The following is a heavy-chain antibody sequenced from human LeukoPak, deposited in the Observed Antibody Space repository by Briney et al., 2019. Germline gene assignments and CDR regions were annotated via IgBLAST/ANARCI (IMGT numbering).Heavy chain of an antibody. J-gene: IGHJ4*02. D-gene: IGHD2-15*01. CDR1: GFTFSRYD. CDR2: IRSSSSVI. CDR3: AREGYGFDY. V-gene: IGHV3-48*01. Sequence: GGSLRLSCAVSGFTFSRYDMNWVRQAPGKGLEWVSYIRSSSSVIYYADSVKGRFTISRDNSKNTLYLQMNSLRAEDTAVYYCAREGYGFDYWGQGTLVTVSS.